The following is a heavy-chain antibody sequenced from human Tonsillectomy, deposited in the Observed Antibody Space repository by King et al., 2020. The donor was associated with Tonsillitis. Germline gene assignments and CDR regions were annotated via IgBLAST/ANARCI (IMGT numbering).Heavy chain of an antibody. CDR3: ARERLYSSEWGIDN. D-gene: IGHD6-19*01. Sequence: VQLVESGGGVVQPGRSLRLSCVVSGLTFSRYGMHWVRQAPGKGLEWVAVISYDGSNKHYADSVKGRLTISRDNSKNTLYLEMNSLRAEDTAVYYCARERLYSSEWGIDNWGQGTLVTVSS. CDR2: ISYDGSNK. J-gene: IGHJ4*02. V-gene: IGHV3-33*05. CDR1: GLTFSRYG.